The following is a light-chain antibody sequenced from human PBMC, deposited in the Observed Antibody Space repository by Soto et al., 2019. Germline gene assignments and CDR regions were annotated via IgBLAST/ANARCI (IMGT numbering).Light chain of an antibody. Sequence: DAVLTQSPLSLPVTLGQPAAISCRSSQRLVYSNGNADLIWFQQRPGQSPRRLIYQVSTRDAGVPDRFSGSVSGTYFTLTISRVEAEDVGLYYCMQGTHWPWTFGQGTKVEIK. CDR2: QVS. V-gene: IGKV2-30*01. CDR1: QRLVYSNGNAD. J-gene: IGKJ1*01. CDR3: MQGTHWPWT.